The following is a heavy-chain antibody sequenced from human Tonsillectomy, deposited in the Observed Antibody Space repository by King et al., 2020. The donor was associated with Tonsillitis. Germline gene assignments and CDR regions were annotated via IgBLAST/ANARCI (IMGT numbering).Heavy chain of an antibody. CDR2: IDWDDDK. J-gene: IGHJ4*02. V-gene: IGHV2-70*01. D-gene: IGHD5-12*01. CDR3: SRMRRRGYDPYFDY. CDR1: GFSLSTSGMC. Sequence: VTLKESGPALVKPTQTLTLTCTFSGFSLSTSGMCVSWIRQPPGKALEWLALIDWDDDKYYSTSLKTRLTISKDTSKNQVVLTMANMDPVDTATYYCSRMRRRGYDPYFDYWGQGTLVTVSS.